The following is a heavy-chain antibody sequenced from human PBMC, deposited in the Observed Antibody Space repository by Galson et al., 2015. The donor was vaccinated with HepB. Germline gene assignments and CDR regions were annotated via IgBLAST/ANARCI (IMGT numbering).Heavy chain of an antibody. D-gene: IGHD2-2*01. CDR1: GFTFSSYG. Sequence: SLRLSCAASGFTFSSYGMHWVRQAPGKGLEWVAVIWYDGSNKYYADSVKGRFTISRDNSKNTLYLQMNSLRAEDTAVYYCAKDRLAWSSNVPVSEGSWFDPWGQGTLVTVSS. CDR3: AKDRLAWSSNVPVSEGSWFDP. J-gene: IGHJ5*02. CDR2: IWYDGSNK. V-gene: IGHV3-33*06.